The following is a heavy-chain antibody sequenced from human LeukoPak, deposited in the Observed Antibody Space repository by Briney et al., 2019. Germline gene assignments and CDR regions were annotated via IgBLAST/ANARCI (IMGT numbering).Heavy chain of an antibody. CDR1: GFTFSSYW. J-gene: IGHJ6*03. Sequence: GGSLRLSCAASGFTFSSYWMHWVRQAPGKGLVWVSRINSDGSSTSYADSVKGRFTISRDNAKNTLYLQMNSLRAEDTAVYYCARDRGVPAALYYYYYYMDVWGKGTTVTVSS. CDR2: INSDGSST. V-gene: IGHV3-74*01. D-gene: IGHD2-2*01. CDR3: ARDRGVPAALYYYYYYMDV.